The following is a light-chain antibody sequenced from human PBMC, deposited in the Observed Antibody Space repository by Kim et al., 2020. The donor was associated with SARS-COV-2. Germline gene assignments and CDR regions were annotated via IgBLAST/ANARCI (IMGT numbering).Light chain of an antibody. CDR1: QSVTNN. V-gene: IGKV3-15*01. J-gene: IGKJ2*02. Sequence: EIVMTQSPATLSVSPGERVVLSCRASQSVTNNVAWYQQKPGQAPRLLIYGASTRATGIPARFSGSGSGTDFTLTIHSLQSEDFAVYYCQQCNNWPPMCTFGQGTKLEI. CDR2: GAS. CDR3: QQCNNWPPMCT.